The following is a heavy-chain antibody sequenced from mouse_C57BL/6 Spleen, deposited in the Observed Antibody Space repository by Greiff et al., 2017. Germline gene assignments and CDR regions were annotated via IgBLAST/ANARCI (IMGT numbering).Heavy chain of an antibody. CDR3: TLYDGYYERAMDY. J-gene: IGHJ4*01. V-gene: IGHV6-3*01. Sequence: EVKLVESGGGLVQPGGSMKLSCVASGFTFSNYWMNWVRQSPEKGLEWVAQIRLKSDNYATHYAESVKGRFTISRDDSKSSVYLQMNNLRAEDTGIYYCTLYDGYYERAMDYWGQGTSVTVSS. CDR1: GFTFSNYW. CDR2: IRLKSDNYAT. D-gene: IGHD2-3*01.